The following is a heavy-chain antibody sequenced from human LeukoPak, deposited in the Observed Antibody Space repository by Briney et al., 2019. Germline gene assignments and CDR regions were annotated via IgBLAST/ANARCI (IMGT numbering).Heavy chain of an antibody. D-gene: IGHD6-13*01. CDR2: NNPDSGGT. CDR3: ARGRGAAAVYYFDY. J-gene: IGHJ4*02. CDR1: GYTFTGYK. Sequence: GASVKVSCKASGYTFTGYKMYWVRQAPGQGLEWMGWNNPDSGGTRYPQQFQGRVTMTRDTSTTTAYMELNSLRSDDTAVYYCARGRGAAAVYYFDYWGQGTLVTVSS. V-gene: IGHV1-2*02.